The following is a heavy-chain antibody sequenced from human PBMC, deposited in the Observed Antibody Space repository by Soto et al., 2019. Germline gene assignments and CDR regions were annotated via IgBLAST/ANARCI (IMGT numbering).Heavy chain of an antibody. J-gene: IGHJ5*02. D-gene: IGHD6-13*01. CDR1: GGSISSYY. CDR3: ARQLSGSSWYLWFDP. CDR2: IYYSGST. V-gene: IGHV4-59*08. Sequence: QVQLQESGPGLVKPSETLSLTCTVSGGSISSYYWSWIRQPPGKGLEWIGYIYYSGSTNYNPSLKSRVTISVDTSKNQFSLKLSSVTAADTAVYYCARQLSGSSWYLWFDPWGQGTLVTVSS.